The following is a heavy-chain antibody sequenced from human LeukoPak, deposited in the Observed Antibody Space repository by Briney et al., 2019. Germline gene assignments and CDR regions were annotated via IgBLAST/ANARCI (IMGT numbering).Heavy chain of an antibody. CDR1: GYTFTSNY. D-gene: IGHD3-22*01. Sequence: ASVKVSCKASGYTFTSNYMHWVRQAPGQGLEWMGRINPNSGGTNYAQKFQGRVTMTRDTSISTAYMELSRLRSDDTAVYYCARGLEHQYYYDSSGYYPYFDIWGQGTMVTVSS. J-gene: IGHJ3*02. CDR2: INPNSGGT. V-gene: IGHV1-2*06. CDR3: ARGLEHQYYYDSSGYYPYFDI.